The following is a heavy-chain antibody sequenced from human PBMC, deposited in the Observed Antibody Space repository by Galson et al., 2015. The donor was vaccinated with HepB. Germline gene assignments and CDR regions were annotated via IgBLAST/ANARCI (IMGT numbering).Heavy chain of an antibody. D-gene: IGHD4-17*01. Sequence: SLRLSCAASVFSFSNYGMHWVRQAPGKGLEWVAVIWYDGSNKYCADSVKGRFTISRDNSKNTLYLQMNSLRAEDTAVYFCARDQFAMTTQQNYYGMDVWGQGTTVTVSS. J-gene: IGHJ6*02. CDR1: VFSFSNYG. CDR2: IWYDGSNK. CDR3: ARDQFAMTTQQNYYGMDV. V-gene: IGHV3-33*01.